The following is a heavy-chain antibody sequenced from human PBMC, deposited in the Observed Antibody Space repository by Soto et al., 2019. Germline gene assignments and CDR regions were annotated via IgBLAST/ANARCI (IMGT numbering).Heavy chain of an antibody. CDR3: ERGYCSGGSCYTIDY. J-gene: IGHJ4*02. CDR1: GGSISSYY. D-gene: IGHD2-15*01. CDR2: IYYSGST. Sequence: SETLSLTCTVSGGSISSYYWSWIRQPPGKGLEWIGYIYYSGSTNYNPSLKSRVTISVDTSKNQFSLKLSSVTAADTAVYYCERGYCSGGSCYTIDYWGQGTLVTVSS. V-gene: IGHV4-59*01.